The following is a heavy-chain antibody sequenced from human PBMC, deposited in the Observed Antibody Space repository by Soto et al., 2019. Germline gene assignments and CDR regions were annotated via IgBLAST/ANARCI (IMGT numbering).Heavy chain of an antibody. D-gene: IGHD2-2*01. CDR2: IIPIFGTA. CDR3: ARGEGRPLVVVPAAIYYGMDV. Sequence: QVQLVQSGAEVKKPGSSVKVSCKASGGTFSSYAISWVRQAPGQGLEWMGGIIPIFGTANYAQKFQGRVTITADESTSTDYMELSSLRSEDTAVYYCARGEGRPLVVVPAAIYYGMDVWGQGTTVTVSS. V-gene: IGHV1-69*01. J-gene: IGHJ6*02. CDR1: GGTFSSYA.